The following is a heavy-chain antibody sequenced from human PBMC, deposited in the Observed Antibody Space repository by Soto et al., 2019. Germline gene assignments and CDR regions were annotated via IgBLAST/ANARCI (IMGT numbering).Heavy chain of an antibody. Sequence: ASVNVSCKSSGYTFTSYCISWVRQAPGQGLEWMGWISAYNGNTNYAQKLQGRVTMTTDTSTSTAYMELRSLRSDDTAVYYCARGVVRGVIIANWFGPWGQGTLVTVSS. V-gene: IGHV1-18*04. J-gene: IGHJ5*02. CDR1: GYTFTSYC. CDR3: ARGVVRGVIIANWFGP. D-gene: IGHD3-10*01. CDR2: ISAYNGNT.